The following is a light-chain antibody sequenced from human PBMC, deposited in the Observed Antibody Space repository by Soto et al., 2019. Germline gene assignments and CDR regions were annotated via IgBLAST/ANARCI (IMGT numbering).Light chain of an antibody. CDR1: QSSSDW. V-gene: IGKV1-5*03. CDR2: KAS. Sequence: QRPQSPTTLSVYVGARVTITCRASQSSSDWLAWYQQKPGKAPKVLIYKASSLESGVPSRFSGSGSGTEFSLTSSSLQPDDVATYYCQHYNTYSLTFGGGTKVDIK. CDR3: QHYNTYSLT. J-gene: IGKJ4*01.